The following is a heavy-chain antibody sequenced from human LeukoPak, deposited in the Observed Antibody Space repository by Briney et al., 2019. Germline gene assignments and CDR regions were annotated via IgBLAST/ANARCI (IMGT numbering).Heavy chain of an antibody. CDR1: GFTFSNAW. J-gene: IGHJ3*02. Sequence: KPGGSLRLSCAASGFTFSNAWMSWVRQAPGKGLEWIGYIYYSGSTNYNPSLKSRVTISVDTSKNQFSLKLSSVTAADTAVYYCASGARANWDDAFDIWGQGTMVTVSS. D-gene: IGHD7-27*01. CDR2: IYYSGST. V-gene: IGHV4-59*01. CDR3: ASGARANWDDAFDI.